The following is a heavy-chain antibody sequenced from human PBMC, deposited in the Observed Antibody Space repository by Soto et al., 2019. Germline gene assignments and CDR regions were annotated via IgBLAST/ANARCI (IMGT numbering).Heavy chain of an antibody. CDR3: AREATMIVVVPRGAFDI. J-gene: IGHJ3*02. Sequence: GGSLSLSCAASGFTFSSYEMNWVRQAPGKGLEWVSYISSSGSTIYYADSVKGRFTISRDNAKNSLYLQMNSLRAEDTAVYYCAREATMIVVVPRGAFDIWGQGTMVTVSS. CDR1: GFTFSSYE. V-gene: IGHV3-48*03. CDR2: ISSSGSTI. D-gene: IGHD3-22*01.